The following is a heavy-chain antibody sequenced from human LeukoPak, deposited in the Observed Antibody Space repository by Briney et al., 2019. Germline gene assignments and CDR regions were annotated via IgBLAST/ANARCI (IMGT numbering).Heavy chain of an antibody. CDR3: AKDGVFSVLIVGATTRGQEYYFDY. CDR2: IRYDGSNK. J-gene: IGHJ4*02. D-gene: IGHD1-26*01. CDR1: GFTFSSYG. V-gene: IGHV3-30*02. Sequence: GGSLRLSCAASGFTFSSYGMHWVRQAPGKGLEWVAFIRYDGSNKYYADSVKGRFTISRDNSKNTLYLQMNSLRAEDTAVYYCAKDGVFSVLIVGATTRGQEYYFDYWGQGTLVTVSS.